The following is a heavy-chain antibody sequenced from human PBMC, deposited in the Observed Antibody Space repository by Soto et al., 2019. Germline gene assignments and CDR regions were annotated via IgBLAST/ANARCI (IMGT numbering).Heavy chain of an antibody. CDR2: INPNSGGT. Sequence: ASVKVSCKASGYTFTGYYMHWVRQAPGQGLEWMGWINPNSGGTNYAQKFQGWVTMTRDTSISTAYMELSRLRSDDTAVYYCARDQSYSTDYYYYGMDVWGQGTTVTVSS. CDR3: ARDQSYSTDYYYYGMDV. D-gene: IGHD6-13*01. V-gene: IGHV1-2*04. CDR1: GYTFTGYY. J-gene: IGHJ6*02.